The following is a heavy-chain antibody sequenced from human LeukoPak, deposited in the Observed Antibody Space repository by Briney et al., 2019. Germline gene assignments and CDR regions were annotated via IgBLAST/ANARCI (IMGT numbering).Heavy chain of an antibody. J-gene: IGHJ4*02. Sequence: PGGSLTLSCAASGFTFSDYWMHWVRQAPGKGLEWVSRINNNGRTTRYADSVKGRFTISRDNAKNTLYLQMNSLRAEDTAVYYCARVDRTSYDYVWETYRSYYFDYWGQGTLVTVSS. CDR2: INNNGRTT. D-gene: IGHD3-16*02. CDR3: ARVDRTSYDYVWETYRSYYFDY. V-gene: IGHV3-74*01. CDR1: GFTFSDYW.